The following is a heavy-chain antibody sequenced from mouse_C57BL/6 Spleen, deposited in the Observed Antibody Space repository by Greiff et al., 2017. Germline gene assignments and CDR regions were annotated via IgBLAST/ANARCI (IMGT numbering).Heavy chain of an antibody. CDR1: GFTFSDYG. Sequence: EVKLVESGGGLVKPGGSLKLSCAASGFTFSDYGMHWVRQAPAKGLEWVAYISSGSSTIYYADTVKGRFPLSRDNAKNTLFLQMTSLRSEDTAMYYCARKVKFNWDYWYFDVWGTGTTVTVSS. CDR3: ARKVKFNWDYWYFDV. J-gene: IGHJ1*03. V-gene: IGHV5-17*01. D-gene: IGHD4-1*02. CDR2: ISSGSSTI.